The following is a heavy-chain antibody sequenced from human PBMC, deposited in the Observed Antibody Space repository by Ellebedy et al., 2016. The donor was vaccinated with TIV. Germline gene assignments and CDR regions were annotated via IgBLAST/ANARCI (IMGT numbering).Heavy chain of an antibody. CDR2: INPNSGGT. V-gene: IGHV1-2*04. D-gene: IGHD4-11*01. Sequence: ASVKVSXKASGYTFTGYYMHWVRQAPGQGLEWMGWINPNSGGTNYAQKCQGWVTMTRDTSISTAYMELSRLRSDDTAVYYCARDMTTVTTGYYYYYGMDVWGQGTTVTVSS. CDR3: ARDMTTVTTGYYYYYGMDV. J-gene: IGHJ6*02. CDR1: GYTFTGYY.